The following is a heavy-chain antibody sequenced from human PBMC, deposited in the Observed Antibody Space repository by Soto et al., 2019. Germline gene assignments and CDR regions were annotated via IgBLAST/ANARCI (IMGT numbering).Heavy chain of an antibody. D-gene: IGHD4-17*01. J-gene: IGHJ6*02. V-gene: IGHV1-69*06. CDR1: GGTFSSYA. Sequence: QVQLVQSGAGVKKPGSSVNVSCKASGGTFSSYAISWVRQAPGQGLEWMGGIIPIFGTANYAQKFQGRVTITADKCTSAAYMGLSGLRSEDTAVYYCGFTVTMGGDDYFGMDVGGQGTTVTVSS. CDR2: IIPIFGTA. CDR3: GFTVTMGGDDYFGMDV.